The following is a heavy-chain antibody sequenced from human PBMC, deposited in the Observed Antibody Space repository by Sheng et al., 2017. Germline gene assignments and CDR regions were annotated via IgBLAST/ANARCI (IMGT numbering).Heavy chain of an antibody. CDR2: IYYSGST. CDR3: GFWSGYRWGPT. Sequence: QLQLQESGPGLVKPSETLSLTCTVSGGSISSSSYYWGWIRQPPGKGLEWIGSIYYSGSTYYNPSLKSRVTISVDTSKNQFSLKLSSVTAADTAVYYCGFWSGYRWGPTWGQGTLVTVSS. V-gene: IGHV4-39*07. CDR1: GGSISSSSYY. J-gene: IGHJ4*02. D-gene: IGHD3-3*01.